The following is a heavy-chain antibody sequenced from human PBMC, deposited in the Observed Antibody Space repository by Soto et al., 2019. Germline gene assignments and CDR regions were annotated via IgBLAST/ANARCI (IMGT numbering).Heavy chain of an antibody. J-gene: IGHJ4*02. Sequence: SETLSLTCTVSGDSISNKNYHWCWTRQPPGKGLEWIGTVYSNGHTYHNPSLKSRLAMAVDTSKNQFSLSLRAEDTAVYYCVSPSDTARTPGFDYWGRGTLVTVSS. D-gene: IGHD5-18*01. V-gene: IGHV4-39*01. CDR3: VSPSDTARTPGFDY. CDR1: GDSISNKNYH. CDR2: VYSNGHT.